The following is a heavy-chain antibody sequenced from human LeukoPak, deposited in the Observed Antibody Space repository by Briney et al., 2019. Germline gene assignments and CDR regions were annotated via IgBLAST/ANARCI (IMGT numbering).Heavy chain of an antibody. CDR3: ARAKDPREVDY. D-gene: IGHD1-26*01. Sequence: SETLSLTCAVYGGSFSGYYWSWIRQPPGKGLEWIGEINHSGSTNYNPSLKSRVTISVDTSKNQFSLKLSSVTAADTAVYYCARAKDPREVDYWGQGTPVTVSS. V-gene: IGHV4-34*01. J-gene: IGHJ4*02. CDR1: GGSFSGYY. CDR2: INHSGST.